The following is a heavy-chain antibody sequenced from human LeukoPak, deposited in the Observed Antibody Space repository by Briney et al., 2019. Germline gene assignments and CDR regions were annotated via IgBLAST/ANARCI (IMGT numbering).Heavy chain of an antibody. CDR2: IYYSGST. V-gene: IGHV4-59*11. CDR1: GGSISSHY. J-gene: IGHJ3*02. Sequence: TTSETLSLTCTVSGGSISSHYWSWIRQPPGKGLEWIGYIYYSGSTNYNPSLKSRVTISVDTSKNQFSLKLSSVTAADTAVYYCARLRKDPDAFDIWGQGTMVTVSS. CDR3: ARLRKDPDAFDI. D-gene: IGHD1-14*01.